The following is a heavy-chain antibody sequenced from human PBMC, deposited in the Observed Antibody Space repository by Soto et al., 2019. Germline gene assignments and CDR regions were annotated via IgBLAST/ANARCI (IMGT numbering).Heavy chain of an antibody. CDR2: LFYGGTT. J-gene: IGHJ4*02. V-gene: IGHV4-39*01. Sequence: SETLSLTCTVSGGSISGYYWTWIRQPPGKGLEWVGSLFYGGTTDYNPSLKSRLTMSLDTSKNHFSLKLRSVTAADTAVYYCARHRGPAPVYWGQGTLVTVSS. D-gene: IGHD3-10*01. CDR1: GGSISGYY. CDR3: ARHRGPAPVY.